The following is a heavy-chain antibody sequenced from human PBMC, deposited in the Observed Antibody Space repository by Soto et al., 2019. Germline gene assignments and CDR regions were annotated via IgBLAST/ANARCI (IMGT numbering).Heavy chain of an antibody. D-gene: IGHD2-2*02. CDR1: GFTFSSYS. CDR2: ISSSSSYI. V-gene: IGHV3-21*01. Sequence: PGGSLRLSCAASGFTFSSYSMNWVRQAPGKGLEWVSSISSSSSYIYYADSVKGRFTISRDNAKNSLYLQMNSLRAEDTAVYYCARTPYCSSTSCYRDYYMDGWGKGTTVTVSS. CDR3: ARTPYCSSTSCYRDYYMDG. J-gene: IGHJ6*03.